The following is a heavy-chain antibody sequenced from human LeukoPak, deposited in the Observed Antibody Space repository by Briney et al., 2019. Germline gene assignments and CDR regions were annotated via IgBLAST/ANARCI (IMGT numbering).Heavy chain of an antibody. Sequence: RGDSLKISCKGSGYSFTTYRIGWARQMPGKGLEGMGIIYPGDSDTRYSPSFQGQVPISADKSISTAYLQWSRLTASDTAMYYCARHHRGWSQAGYWGEGTVVSVS. CDR1: GYSFTTYR. V-gene: IGHV5-51*01. J-gene: IGHJ4*02. CDR2: IYPGDSDT. CDR3: ARHHRGWSQAGY. D-gene: IGHD6-19*01.